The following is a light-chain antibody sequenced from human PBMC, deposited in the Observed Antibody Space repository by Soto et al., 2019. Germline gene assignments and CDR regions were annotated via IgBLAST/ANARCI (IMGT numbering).Light chain of an antibody. Sequence: DIPMTQSPSTLSASVGDRVTITCRASQSISSWVAWYQQKPGKAPKLLIYKASSLESGVPSRFSGSGSGTEFTLTISSLQPDDFATYYCQQYNSYPLTFGGGTKVEIK. CDR3: QQYNSYPLT. V-gene: IGKV1-5*03. J-gene: IGKJ4*01. CDR2: KAS. CDR1: QSISSW.